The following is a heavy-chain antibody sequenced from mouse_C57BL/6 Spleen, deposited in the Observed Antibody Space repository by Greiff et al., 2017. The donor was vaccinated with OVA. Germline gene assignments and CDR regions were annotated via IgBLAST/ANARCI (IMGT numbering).Heavy chain of an antibody. D-gene: IGHD2-1*01. CDR2: IYPRSGNT. CDR3: ARAEDYYALDY. J-gene: IGHJ2*01. Sequence: QVQLQQSGAELARPGASVKLSCKASGYTFTSYGISWVKQSTGQGLEWIGEIYPRSGNTYYNEKFKGKATLTADKSSSTAYMELRSLTSEDSAVYFCARAEDYYALDYWGQGTTLTVSS. CDR1: GYTFTSYG. V-gene: IGHV1-81*01.